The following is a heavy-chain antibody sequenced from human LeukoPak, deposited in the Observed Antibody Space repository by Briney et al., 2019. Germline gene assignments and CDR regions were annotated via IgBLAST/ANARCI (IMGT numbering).Heavy chain of an antibody. CDR1: GFTFSSYG. V-gene: IGHV3-23*01. D-gene: IGHD2-15*01. Sequence: GGSLRLSCAASGFTFSSYGMSWVRQAPGKGLEWVSAITATSSSTHDADSVQGRFTISRDNSKNTLYLQMNSLRAEDTAVYYCAKVVATGYYFDYWGQGTLVTVSS. CDR2: ITATSSST. CDR3: AKVVATGYYFDY. J-gene: IGHJ4*02.